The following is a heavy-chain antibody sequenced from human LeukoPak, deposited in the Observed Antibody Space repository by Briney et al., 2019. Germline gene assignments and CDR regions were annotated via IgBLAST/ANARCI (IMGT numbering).Heavy chain of an antibody. CDR3: AGQWLPSKVSYYFDF. CDR1: GFTFSSYA. Sequence: GGSLRLSCAASGFTFSSYAMHWVRQAPGKGLEWVAIISYDGSNKYYADSVKGRFTISRDNSKNTLYLQMNSLRAEDTAVYYCAGQWLPSKVSYYFDFWGQGALVTVSS. V-gene: IGHV3-30*03. D-gene: IGHD6-19*01. J-gene: IGHJ4*02. CDR2: ISYDGSNK.